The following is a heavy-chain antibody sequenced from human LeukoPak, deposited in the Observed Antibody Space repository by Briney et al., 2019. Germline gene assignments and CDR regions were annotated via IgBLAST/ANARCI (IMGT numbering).Heavy chain of an antibody. V-gene: IGHV1-18*01. J-gene: IGHJ3*02. D-gene: IGHD3-16*02. CDR2: ISAYNGNT. CDR3: ATSGYDYVWGSYRTDAFDI. CDR1: GYTFTSYG. Sequence: ASVKVSCKASGYTFTSYGINWVRQAPGQGLEWMGWISAYNGNTNYAQKLQGRVTMTTDTSTSTAYMELRSLRSDDTAVYYCATSGYDYVWGSYRTDAFDIWGQGTMVTVSS.